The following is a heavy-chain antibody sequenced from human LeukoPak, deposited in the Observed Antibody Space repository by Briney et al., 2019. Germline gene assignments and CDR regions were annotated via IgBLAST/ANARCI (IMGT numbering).Heavy chain of an antibody. CDR1: GFTFSDYY. CDR3: VRGAYSSSWLNFDY. CDR2: ISSSGSTI. V-gene: IGHV3-11*04. D-gene: IGHD6-13*01. Sequence: SGGSLRLSCAASGFTFSDYYMSWIRQAPGKGLEWVSYISSSGSTIYYADSVKGRFTVSRDNSKNTLYLQMNSLRAEDTAVYYCVRGAYSSSWLNFDYWGQGTLVTVSS. J-gene: IGHJ4*02.